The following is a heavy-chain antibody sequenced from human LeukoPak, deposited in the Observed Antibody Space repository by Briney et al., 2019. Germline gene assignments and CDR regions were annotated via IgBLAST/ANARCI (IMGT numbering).Heavy chain of an antibody. Sequence: ASVKVSCKASGYTFTSYGISWVRQAPGQGLEWMGWISAYNGNTNYAQKLQGRVTMTTDTSTSTAYMELRSLRSDDTAVYYCAREGGTLLWFGGLGYYYYYMDVWGKGTTVTVSS. CDR1: GYTFTSYG. CDR2: ISAYNGNT. CDR3: AREGGTLLWFGGLGYYYYYMDV. D-gene: IGHD3-10*01. V-gene: IGHV1-18*01. J-gene: IGHJ6*03.